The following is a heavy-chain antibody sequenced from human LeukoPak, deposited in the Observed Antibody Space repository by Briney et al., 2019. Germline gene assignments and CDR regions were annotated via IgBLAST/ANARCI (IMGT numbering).Heavy chain of an antibody. J-gene: IGHJ4*02. D-gene: IGHD1-1*01. CDR3: ARWRGRQSEFDY. Sequence: GGSLRLSCAASGFTFSSYAMSWVRQAPGKGLEWVAHIKEDESDEYYVDSVRGRFTASRDNAKNSVNLQMNSLRVEDTAVYYCARWRGRQSEFDYWGQGTLVTVSS. CDR2: IKEDESDE. CDR1: GFTFSSYA. V-gene: IGHV3-7*01.